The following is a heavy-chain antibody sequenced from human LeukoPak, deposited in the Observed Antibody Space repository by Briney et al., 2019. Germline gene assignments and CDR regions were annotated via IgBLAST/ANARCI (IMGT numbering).Heavy chain of an antibody. CDR3: ARDRYGLEWYHFDAFDI. J-gene: IGHJ3*02. D-gene: IGHD3-3*01. CDR1: GIIVSNNY. CDR2: IYSGGST. V-gene: IGHV3-53*01. Sequence: GGSLRLSCAASGIIVSNNYMSWVRQAPGRGLEWVSVIYSGGSTYYADSVKGRFTISRDNSKNTLYLQMNSLRAEDTAVYYCARDRYGLEWYHFDAFDIWGQGTMVTVSS.